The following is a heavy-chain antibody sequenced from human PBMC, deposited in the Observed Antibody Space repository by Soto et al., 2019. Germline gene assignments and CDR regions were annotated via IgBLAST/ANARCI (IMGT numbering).Heavy chain of an antibody. J-gene: IGHJ3*02. V-gene: IGHV1-69*13. CDR1: GGTFNNYG. D-gene: IGHD3-10*01. CDR2: IIPLFGTA. CDR3: ARDLYSGSMRPGLRSFVI. Sequence: ASVKVSCKPSGGTFNNYGFSWVRQAPGQGLEWMGGIIPLFGTANNAQKFQGRVTITADESTSTAYMELSSLRSDDTAVYFCARDLYSGSMRPGLRSFVIWGQGTMVTVSS.